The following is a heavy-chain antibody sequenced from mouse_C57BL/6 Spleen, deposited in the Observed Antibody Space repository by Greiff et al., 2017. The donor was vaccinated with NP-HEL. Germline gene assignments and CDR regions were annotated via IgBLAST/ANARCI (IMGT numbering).Heavy chain of an antibody. CDR3: ARWGLLREYYFDY. Sequence: QVQLQQSGPELVKPGASVKISCKASGYAFSSSWMNWVKQRPGKGLEWIGRIYPGDGDTNYNGKFKGKATLTADKSSSTAYMQLSSLTSEDSAVYFCARWGLLREYYFDYWGQGTTLTVSS. CDR2: IYPGDGDT. V-gene: IGHV1-82*01. D-gene: IGHD1-1*01. J-gene: IGHJ2*01. CDR1: GYAFSSSW.